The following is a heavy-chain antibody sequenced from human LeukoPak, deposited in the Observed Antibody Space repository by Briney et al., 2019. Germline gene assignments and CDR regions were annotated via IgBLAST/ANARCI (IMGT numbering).Heavy chain of an antibody. J-gene: IGHJ4*02. CDR3: ARDLIAAAGTGY. Sequence: SETLSLTCTVSGGSISSYYWSWVRQPPGKGLEWVGYIYYSGSTNYNPSLKRRVTISVDTCKNQFSLKLSSVTAADTAVYYCARDLIAAAGTGYWGQGTLVTVSS. V-gene: IGHV4-59*12. CDR2: IYYSGST. D-gene: IGHD6-13*01. CDR1: GGSISSYY.